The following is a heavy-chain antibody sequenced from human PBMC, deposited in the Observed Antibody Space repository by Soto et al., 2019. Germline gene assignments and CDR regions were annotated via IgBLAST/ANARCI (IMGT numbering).Heavy chain of an antibody. D-gene: IGHD1-26*01. CDR3: VREHSPGLFDY. Sequence: QVQLVQSGTEVQKPGASVKVSCKTSGYTFTTYFINWMRQAPGQGLEWIGTVTPSGGGTNYAQKFQGRVTMTRDTSTSTVYMDLSVLKSEYTAVYYCVREHSPGLFDYWGQGTLVIFS. J-gene: IGHJ4*02. CDR2: VTPSGGGT. V-gene: IGHV1-46*01. CDR1: GYTFTTYF.